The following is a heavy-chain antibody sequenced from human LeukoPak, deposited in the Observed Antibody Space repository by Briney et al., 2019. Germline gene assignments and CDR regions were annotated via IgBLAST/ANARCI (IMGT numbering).Heavy chain of an antibody. D-gene: IGHD3-10*01. CDR2: IYSGDRT. Sequence: PGESLRLSCAASGFTFSTNYMSWVRQAPGKGLEWVSIIYSGDRTEYSDSLKGSFTISRDTSKNTLQLQMSSLSAEDTAVYYCARDVRKQGLWSWGQGTLVTVSS. CDR3: ARDVRKQGLWS. J-gene: IGHJ4*02. CDR1: GFTFSTNY. V-gene: IGHV3-66*01.